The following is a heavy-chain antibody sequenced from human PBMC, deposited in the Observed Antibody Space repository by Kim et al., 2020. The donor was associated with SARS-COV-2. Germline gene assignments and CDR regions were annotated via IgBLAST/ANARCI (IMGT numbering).Heavy chain of an antibody. J-gene: IGHJ3*02. CDR2: MNPNSGNT. D-gene: IGHD3-10*01. Sequence: ASVRVSCKASGYTFTSYDINWVRQATGQGLEWMGWMNPNSGNTGYAQKFQGRVTMTRNTSISTAYMELSSLRSEDTAVYYCARGDPITMEDAFDIWGQGTMVTVSS. CDR3: ARGDPITMEDAFDI. CDR1: GYTFTSYD. V-gene: IGHV1-8*01.